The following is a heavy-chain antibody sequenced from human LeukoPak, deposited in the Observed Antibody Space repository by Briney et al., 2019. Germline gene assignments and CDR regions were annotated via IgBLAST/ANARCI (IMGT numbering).Heavy chain of an antibody. CDR2: IIPIFGTA. J-gene: IGHJ4*02. Sequence: SVKVSCKASGGTFSSYAISWVRQAPGQGLEWMGGIIPIFGTANYAQKFLGRVTITADESTSTAYMELSSLGSEDTAVYYCARTSRPLYFSSTSCPFYYWVQGTLVTVSS. D-gene: IGHD2-2*01. CDR3: ARTSRPLYFSSTSCPFYY. CDR1: GGTFSSYA. V-gene: IGHV1-69*13.